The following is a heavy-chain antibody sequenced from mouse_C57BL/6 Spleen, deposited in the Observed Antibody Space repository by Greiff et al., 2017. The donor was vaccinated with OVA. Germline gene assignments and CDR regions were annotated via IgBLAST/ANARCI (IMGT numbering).Heavy chain of an antibody. CDR2: IHPNSGST. CDR1: GYTFTSYW. J-gene: IGHJ1*03. Sequence: QVQLQQPGAELVKPGASVKLSCKASGYTFTSYWMHWVKQRPGQGLEWIGMIHPNSGSTNYNEKFKSKATLTVDKSSSTAYMQLSSLTSEDSAVYYCARAGNITTVVATPDGYFDVWGTGTTVTVSA. CDR3: ARAGNITTVVATPDGYFDV. V-gene: IGHV1-64*01. D-gene: IGHD1-1*01.